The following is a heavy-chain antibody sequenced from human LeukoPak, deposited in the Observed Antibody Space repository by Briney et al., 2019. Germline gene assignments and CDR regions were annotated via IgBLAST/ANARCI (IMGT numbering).Heavy chain of an antibody. J-gene: IGHJ6*03. D-gene: IGHD3-10*01. CDR3: AREGGGSGSYGYYYYYMDV. Sequence: PGGSLRLSCATSGFTFSDYWMHWVRQAPGKGLEWVSYIDNSGSTIYYADSVKGRFTISRDNAKNSLYLQMNSLRAEDTAVYYCAREGGGSGSYGYYYYYMDVWGKGTTVTISS. CDR1: GFTFSDYW. CDR2: IDNSGSTI. V-gene: IGHV3-11*04.